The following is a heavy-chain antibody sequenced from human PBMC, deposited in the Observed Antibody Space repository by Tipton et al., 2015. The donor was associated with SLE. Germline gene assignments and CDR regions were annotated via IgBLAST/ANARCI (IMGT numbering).Heavy chain of an antibody. D-gene: IGHD4-17*01. Sequence: TLSLTCTVSGGSISSSSYYWGWIRQPPGEGLEWIGSIYYSGSTYYNPSLKSRVTISVDTSKNQFSLKLSSVTAADTAGYYCARHLATRADYGDYINVFDSWGQGTLVTVSS. V-gene: IGHV4-39*07. CDR2: IYYSGST. CDR1: GGSISSSSYY. CDR3: ARHLATRADYGDYINVFDS. J-gene: IGHJ4*02.